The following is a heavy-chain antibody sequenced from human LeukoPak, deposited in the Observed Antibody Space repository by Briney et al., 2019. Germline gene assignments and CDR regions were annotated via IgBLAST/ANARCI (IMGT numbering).Heavy chain of an antibody. D-gene: IGHD2-2*01. J-gene: IGHJ3*02. CDR1: GVSISDGRYY. Sequence: KASQTLSLTCSVSGVSISDGRYYWTWIRQHPGKGLEWIGYKYYSGSANYNPSLKSRLTISVDTSKNQFSLQLSSVTAADTAMYYCVTPYCSSISCLDVFNIWGQGTMVTVSS. V-gene: IGHV4-31*03. CDR2: KYYSGSA. CDR3: VTPYCSSISCLDVFNI.